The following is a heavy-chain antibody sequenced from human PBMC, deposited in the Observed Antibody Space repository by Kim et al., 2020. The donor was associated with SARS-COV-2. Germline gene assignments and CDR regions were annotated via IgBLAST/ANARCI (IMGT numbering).Heavy chain of an antibody. CDR2: T. J-gene: IGHJ4*02. V-gene: IGHV3-74*01. D-gene: IGHD3-10*01. Sequence: TGYADSVKGRITMSKDHAKNTVYLQMRSLRADDTAVYYCARDAGRIVDYWGQGTLVTVSS. CDR3: ARDAGRIVDY.